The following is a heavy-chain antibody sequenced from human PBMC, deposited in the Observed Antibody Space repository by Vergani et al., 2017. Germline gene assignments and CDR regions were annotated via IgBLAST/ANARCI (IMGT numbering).Heavy chain of an antibody. CDR3: ARGTIPLYSSYYYYYGMDV. V-gene: IGHV4-31*03. Sequence: QVQLQESGPGLVKPSQTLSLTCTVSGGSISSGGYYWSWIRQHPGKGLEWIGEINHSGCTNYNPSLKSRVTISLDTSKNQLSLKLSSVTAADTAVYYCARGTIPLYSSYYYYYGMDVWGQGTTVTVSS. CDR1: GGSISSGGYY. CDR2: INHSGCT. D-gene: IGHD4-11*01. J-gene: IGHJ6*02.